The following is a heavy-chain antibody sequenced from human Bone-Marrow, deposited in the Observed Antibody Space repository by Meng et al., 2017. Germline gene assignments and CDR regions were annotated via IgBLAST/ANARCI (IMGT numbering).Heavy chain of an antibody. Sequence: VQFGQSGAEWNKLGASVNVSLKASGTTFPRYAMHWVRQAPGQRLEGMGWINAVNGNTKYSQKFQGRVTITRDTAASTAYMELSSLRSEDTAVYYCARGNTYYDILTIDYWGQGTLVTVSS. J-gene: IGHJ4*02. CDR2: INAVNGNT. CDR1: GTTFPRYA. CDR3: ARGNTYYDILTIDY. D-gene: IGHD3-9*01. V-gene: IGHV1-3*01.